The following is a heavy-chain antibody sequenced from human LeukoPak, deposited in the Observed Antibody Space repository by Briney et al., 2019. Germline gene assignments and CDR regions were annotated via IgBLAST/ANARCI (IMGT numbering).Heavy chain of an antibody. Sequence: GGSLRLSCAASGFTFSSYWMHWVRQAPGKGLVWVSRINSDGSSTSYADSVKGRFTISRDNAKNTLYLQMNSLRAEDTAVYYCARVSNFDRLRPGNAFDIWGQGTMVTVSS. D-gene: IGHD3-9*01. CDR3: ARVSNFDRLRPGNAFDI. J-gene: IGHJ3*02. V-gene: IGHV3-74*01. CDR1: GFTFSSYW. CDR2: INSDGSST.